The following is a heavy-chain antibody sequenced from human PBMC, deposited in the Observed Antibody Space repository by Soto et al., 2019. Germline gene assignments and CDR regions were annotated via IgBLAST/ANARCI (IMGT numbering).Heavy chain of an antibody. V-gene: IGHV3-48*03. Sequence: GGSLRLSCAASGFTFSSYEMNWVRQAPGKGLEWVSYISGSGSSIYYADSVKGRFTTSRDNAKNSLYLQMNGLRAEDTAVYYCARESDYDTFDSWGQGTLVTVSS. J-gene: IGHJ4*02. CDR3: ARESDYDTFDS. CDR1: GFTFSSYE. CDR2: ISGSGSSI. D-gene: IGHD3-9*01.